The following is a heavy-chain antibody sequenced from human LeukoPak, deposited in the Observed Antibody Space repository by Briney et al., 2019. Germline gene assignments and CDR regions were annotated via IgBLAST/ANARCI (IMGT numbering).Heavy chain of an antibody. CDR1: GGSISSSSYY. CDR3: ARRAAFCGGDCYPD. V-gene: IGHV4-39*01. CDR2: IYYTGST. D-gene: IGHD2-21*02. Sequence: SETLSLTCTVSGGSISSSSYYWGWIRRPPGKGLEWIGSIYYTGSTYYNPSLKSRVTMSVDTSNNQFSLKLTSVTAADTAVYYCARRAAFCGGDCYPDWGQGTLVTVSS. J-gene: IGHJ4*02.